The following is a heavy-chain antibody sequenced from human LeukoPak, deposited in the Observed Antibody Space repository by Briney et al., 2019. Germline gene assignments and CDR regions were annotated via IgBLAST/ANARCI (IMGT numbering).Heavy chain of an antibody. CDR2: IYYSGST. V-gene: IGHV4-59*01. Sequence: PSETLSPTCSVSGGSISSYYWSWIRQPPGKGLEWIGYIYYSGSTNYNPSLKSRVTISGDTSKNQFSLKLSSVTAADTAVYYCARAYYYDSSGYYSKYWYFDLWGRGTLVTVSS. CDR1: GGSISSYY. D-gene: IGHD3-22*01. J-gene: IGHJ2*01. CDR3: ARAYYYDSSGYYSKYWYFDL.